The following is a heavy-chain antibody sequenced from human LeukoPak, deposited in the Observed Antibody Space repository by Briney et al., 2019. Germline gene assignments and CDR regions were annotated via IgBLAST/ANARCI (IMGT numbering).Heavy chain of an antibody. CDR2: INPNSGGT. CDR1: GYTFTGYY. V-gene: IGHV1-2*02. D-gene: IGHD2-2*01. J-gene: IGHJ5*02. Sequence: ASVKVSCKASGYTFTGYYMHGVRQAPGQGLEWMGWINPNSGGTNYAQKFQGRVTMTRDTSISTAYMELSRLRSDDPAVYYCARDPGGSTTYNWFDPWGQGTLVTVSS. CDR3: ARDPGGSTTYNWFDP.